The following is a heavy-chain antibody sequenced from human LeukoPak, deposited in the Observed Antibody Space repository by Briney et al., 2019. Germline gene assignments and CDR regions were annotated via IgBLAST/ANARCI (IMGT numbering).Heavy chain of an antibody. Sequence: SETLSLTCTVSGGSITSYFWTWIRRPPGKGLEWIGYIYHSGTTNYNPSLKSRVTISVDTSKNQFSLRLSSVTAADTAVYYCAQKAPFSPAYSQQWGQGTLVTVSS. CDR1: GGSITSYF. D-gene: IGHD2/OR15-2a*01. V-gene: IGHV4-59*01. J-gene: IGHJ1*01. CDR3: AQKAPFSPAYSQQ. CDR2: IYHSGTT.